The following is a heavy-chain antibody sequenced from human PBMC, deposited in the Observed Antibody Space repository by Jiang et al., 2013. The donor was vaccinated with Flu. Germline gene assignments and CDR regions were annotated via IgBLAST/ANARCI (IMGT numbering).Heavy chain of an antibody. CDR3: AKPQGNDYGDYVLNYYYYAMDV. V-gene: IGHV1-3*01. D-gene: IGHD4-17*01. Sequence: KKPGASVKVSCKASGYTFSTMLCIGCAEAPGQRLEWMGWIDADNGNTKYSQKFQGRVTFTRDTSASTAYMELSSLKSEDTAVYYCAKPQGNDYGDYVLNYYYYAMDVWGQGTTVTVSS. J-gene: IGHJ6*02. CDR2: IDADNGNT. CDR1: GYTFSTML.